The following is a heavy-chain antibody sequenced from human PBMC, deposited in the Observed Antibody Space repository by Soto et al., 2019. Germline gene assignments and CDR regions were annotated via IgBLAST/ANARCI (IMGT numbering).Heavy chain of an antibody. CDR2: VHDRGTA. V-gene: IGHV4-31*03. J-gene: IGHJ6*02. Sequence: HVQLQESGPGLLRPSQTLSLTCSVSGGSVSSHDYDWTWVRQRPGKGLEWIGFVHDRGTADYNPSLKSRVSISVDTFKNKFSLRLSSVTAADSAVYYCARRKSLDVWGQGITVIVSS. CDR3: ARRKSLDV. CDR1: GGSVSSHDYD.